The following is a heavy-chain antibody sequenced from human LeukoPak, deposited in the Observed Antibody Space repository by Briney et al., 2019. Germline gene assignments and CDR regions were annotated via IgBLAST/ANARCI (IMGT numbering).Heavy chain of an antibody. V-gene: IGHV3-7*03. CDR3: VRDRSYGAFDY. J-gene: IGHJ4*02. D-gene: IGHD5-18*01. CDR2: IKQDGSEK. Sequence: GGSLRLSCAASGFTFSSYGMHWVRQAPGKGLEWVANIKQDGSEKYYVDSVRGRFTISRDNAKNSLYLQMNSLRAEDTAFYHCVRDRSYGAFDYWGQGTLVTVSS. CDR1: GFTFSSYG.